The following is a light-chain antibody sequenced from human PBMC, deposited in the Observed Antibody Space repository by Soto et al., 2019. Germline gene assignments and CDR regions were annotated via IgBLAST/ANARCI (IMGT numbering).Light chain of an antibody. V-gene: IGLV2-14*01. CDR2: AVS. J-gene: IGLJ1*01. CDR1: SSDVGGYNY. CDR3: CSYTVSGTYV. Sequence: QSALTQPASVSGSPGQSITVCCTGTSSDVGGYNYVSWYQQHPGKAPKLMIYAVSNRPSGVSNRFSGSKSGNTATLTISGLQAADEADYYCCSYTVSGTYVFGTGTKLTVL.